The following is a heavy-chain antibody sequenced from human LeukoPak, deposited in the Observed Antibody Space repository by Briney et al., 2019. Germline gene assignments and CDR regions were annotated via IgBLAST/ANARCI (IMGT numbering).Heavy chain of an antibody. D-gene: IGHD1-1*01. V-gene: IGHV2-5*02. CDR1: GLSLSTPGGG. CDR2: IYWDDDK. CDR3: VYSLTRTSSRSRYYMDV. Sequence: ESGPTLVKPTQTLRLACTFSGLSLSTPGGGVGWVRQPPGKALEWLTLIYWDDDKRYSPSLRSRLTITKDTAKSQVILTMANLDHVQTGAYYCVYSLTRTSSRSRYYMDVWGQGTTVTVSS. J-gene: IGHJ6*03.